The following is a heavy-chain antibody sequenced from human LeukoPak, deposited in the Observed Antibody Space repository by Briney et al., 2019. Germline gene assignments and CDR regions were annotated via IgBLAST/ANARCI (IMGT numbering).Heavy chain of an antibody. Sequence: GGSLRLSCAASGFTFSSYAMSWVRQAPGKGLEWVSAISGSGGSAYYADSVKGRFTISRDNSKNTLYLQMNSLRAEDTAVYYCAKDLDYYDSSGYYNGAFDIWGQGTVVTVSS. CDR2: ISGSGGSA. CDR1: GFTFSSYA. V-gene: IGHV3-23*01. D-gene: IGHD3-22*01. J-gene: IGHJ3*02. CDR3: AKDLDYYDSSGYYNGAFDI.